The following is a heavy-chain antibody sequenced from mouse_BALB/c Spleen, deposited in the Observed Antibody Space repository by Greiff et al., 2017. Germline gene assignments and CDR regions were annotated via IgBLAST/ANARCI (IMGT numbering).Heavy chain of an antibody. CDR2: IYPGDGDT. D-gene: IGHD4-1*01. V-gene: IGHV1-87*01. Sequence: VQLQQSGAELARPGASVKLSCKASGYTFTSYWMQWVKQRPGQGLEWIGAIYPGDGDTRYTQKFKGKATLTADKSSSTAYMQLSSLASEDSAVYYCARALTGSYAMDYWGQGTSVTVSS. CDR3: ARALTGSYAMDY. J-gene: IGHJ4*01. CDR1: GYTFTSYW.